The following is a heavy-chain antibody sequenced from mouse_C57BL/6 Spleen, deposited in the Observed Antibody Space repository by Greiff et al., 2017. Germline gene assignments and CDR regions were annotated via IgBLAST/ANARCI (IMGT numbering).Heavy chain of an antibody. Sequence: VQLQQSGAELARPGASVKLSFKASGYTFTSYGISWVKQRTGQGLEWIGESYARSGNTYYNEKFKGKATLTAAQSTSTAYIELHSLTSEDSAVYFWASANYDYDVAWFAYWGQGTLVTVSA. CDR1: GYTFTSYG. D-gene: IGHD2-4*01. V-gene: IGHV1-81*01. J-gene: IGHJ3*01. CDR3: ASANYDYDVAWFAY. CDR2: SYARSGNT.